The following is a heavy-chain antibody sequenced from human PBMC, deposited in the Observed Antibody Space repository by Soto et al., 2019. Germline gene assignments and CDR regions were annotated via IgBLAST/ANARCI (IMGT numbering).Heavy chain of an antibody. J-gene: IGHJ6*02. CDR1: GGTFSSYA. D-gene: IGHD4-4*01. Sequence: QVQLVQSGAEVKKPWSSVTVSCKASGGTFSSYAISWVRQAPGQGLEWMGRVIPFIGTANYTQKFQGRVTITADEPTSTAYMELTSLRPEDTAVYYCARVVMTTVPASYYYGMDVWGQGTTVTVSS. V-gene: IGHV1-69*18. CDR3: ARVVMTTVPASYYYGMDV. CDR2: VIPFIGTA.